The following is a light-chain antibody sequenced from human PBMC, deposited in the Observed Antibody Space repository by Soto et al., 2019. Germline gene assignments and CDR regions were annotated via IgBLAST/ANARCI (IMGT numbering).Light chain of an antibody. Sequence: EIVLTQSPGTLSLSPGERATLSCRASQSVRGSYLAGYQKNPGQAPRLLTYGAPNRATGIPDRFSASGSGTDFTLTISRLEPEDFAVYYCQQYGSSPPYTFGQGTKLEIK. CDR3: QQYGSSPPYT. J-gene: IGKJ2*01. CDR1: QSVRGSY. CDR2: GAP. V-gene: IGKV3-20*01.